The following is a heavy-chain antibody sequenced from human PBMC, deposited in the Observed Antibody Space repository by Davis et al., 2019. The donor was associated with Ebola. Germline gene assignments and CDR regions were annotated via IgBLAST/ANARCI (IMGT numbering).Heavy chain of an antibody. CDR3: ARGSPWFCVVDVLRGFDT. CDR1: GGSFSFYS. V-gene: IGHV4-34*01. J-gene: IGHJ5*02. D-gene: IGHD3-9*01. Sequence: GSLRLSCTVSGGSFSFYSWTWIRQSPGERLEWIGDINHTGETHYNPSLRRRVIISVDKSKEEFSLKVTSVTAADTAIYYCARGSPWFCVVDVLRGFDTWGQGSLVIVSS. CDR2: INHTGET.